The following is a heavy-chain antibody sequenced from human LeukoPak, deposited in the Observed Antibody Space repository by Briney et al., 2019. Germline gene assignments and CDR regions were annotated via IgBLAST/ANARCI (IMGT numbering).Heavy chain of an antibody. CDR2: SSAYNGNT. CDR1: GYTVTIYG. Sequence: ASVKVSCKASGYTVTIYGIIWVRQAPGQGLELMGLSSAYNGNTNYSQKLQGRVTMTTETSTSKPYMELRSLRSDDTAVYYCARNLDSSRWYESNGDYWGQGTLVTVSS. J-gene: IGHJ4*02. V-gene: IGHV1-18*01. D-gene: IGHD6-13*01. CDR3: ARNLDSSRWYESNGDY.